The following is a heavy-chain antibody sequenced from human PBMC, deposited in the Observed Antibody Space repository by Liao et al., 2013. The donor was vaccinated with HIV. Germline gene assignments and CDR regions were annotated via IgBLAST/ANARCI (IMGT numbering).Heavy chain of an antibody. J-gene: IGHJ4*02. CDR3: ARFGDYPSY. CDR1: GDSISSSSPY. D-gene: IGHD4-17*01. Sequence: QLQLQESGPGLVKPSETLSLTCTVSGDSISSSSPYWGWIRQPPGKGLEWIGSLYFSGSTYYNPSLKSRVSISVDTSKNQFSLKLSSVTAADTAMYYCARFGDYPSYWGQGALVTVSS. V-gene: IGHV4-39*07. CDR2: LYFSGST.